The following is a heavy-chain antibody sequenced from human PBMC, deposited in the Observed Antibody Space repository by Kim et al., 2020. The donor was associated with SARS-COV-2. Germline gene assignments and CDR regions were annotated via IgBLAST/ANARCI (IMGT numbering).Heavy chain of an antibody. V-gene: IGHV3-7*01. J-gene: IGHJ6*04. Sequence: EVSEKYYVGSVEGRFTISRDTAKSSLDLQMNSLRVEDTAVYYCGRGLIDVWGKGTTVTVSS. D-gene: IGHD3-22*01. CDR3: GRGLIDV. CDR2: EVSEK.